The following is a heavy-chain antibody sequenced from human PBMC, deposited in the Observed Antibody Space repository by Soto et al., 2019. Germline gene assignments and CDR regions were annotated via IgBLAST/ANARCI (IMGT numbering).Heavy chain of an antibody. V-gene: IGHV3-15*01. Sequence: EVQLVESGGGLVKPGGSLRLSCAASGFTFSNAWMSWVRQAPGKGLEWVGRIKSKTDGGTTDYAAPVKGRFTISRDDSKNTLYLQMNSLKTEDTAVYYCTTDPDPERPSYYYYYYMDVWGKGTTVTVSS. CDR2: IKSKTDGGTT. J-gene: IGHJ6*03. CDR3: TTDPDPERPSYYYYYYMDV. CDR1: GFTFSNAW.